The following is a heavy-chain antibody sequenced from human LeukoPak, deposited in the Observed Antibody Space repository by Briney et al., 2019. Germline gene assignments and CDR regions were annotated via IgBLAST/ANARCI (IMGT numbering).Heavy chain of an antibody. CDR3: ARAYVPAAMTWFPGDYYGMDV. J-gene: IGHJ6*02. Sequence: GGPLRLSCGASGFTFRSYAMHWVRQAPGKAREGVAVISYDGSNKYYADSVKGRFTISRDNSKNTLYLQMNSLRAEDTAVYYCARAYVPAAMTWFPGDYYGMDVWGQGTTVTVSS. CDR1: GFTFRSYA. CDR2: ISYDGSNK. V-gene: IGHV3-30-3*01. D-gene: IGHD2-2*01.